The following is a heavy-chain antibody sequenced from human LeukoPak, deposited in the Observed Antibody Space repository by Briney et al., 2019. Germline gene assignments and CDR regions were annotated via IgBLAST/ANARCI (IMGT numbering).Heavy chain of an antibody. J-gene: IGHJ3*02. CDR2: SDPSGDST. V-gene: IGHV1-46*01. CDR3: ARGEGLQMIVVPFDI. Sequence: ASVKVSCKAFGYTFSNYYIHWVRNTPGQGLEWMGISDPSGDSTGYALKFQGRVTMTRDTSTNTVYMELSSLRSDDTAIYYCARGEGLQMIVVPFDIWGQGTMVTVSS. D-gene: IGHD3-22*01. CDR1: GYTFSNYY.